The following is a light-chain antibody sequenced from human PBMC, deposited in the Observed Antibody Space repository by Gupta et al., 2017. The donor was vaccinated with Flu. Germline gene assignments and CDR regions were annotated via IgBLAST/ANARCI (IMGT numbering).Light chain of an antibody. CDR2: DVS. V-gene: IGKV2D-29*01. J-gene: IGKJ1*01. CDR3: MQSIPLRT. CDR1: QSLLYSDGYTY. Sequence: DIGLTQSPLSLSVTPGQPASISCKSSQSLLYSDGYTYLFWYLQKAGQPQQLLIYDVSNRCSGGPDRFSGSGAGKDFTLKSSRGEDEDVGVYYGMQSIPLRTFGQGTKVEIK.